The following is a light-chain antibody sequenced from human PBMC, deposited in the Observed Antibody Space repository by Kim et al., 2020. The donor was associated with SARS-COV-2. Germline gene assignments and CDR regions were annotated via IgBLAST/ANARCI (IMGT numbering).Light chain of an antibody. V-gene: IGKV1-5*03. CDR2: KAS. J-gene: IGKJ2*01. Sequence: DIQMTQSPSTLPASVGDRVTITCRARQTISRWLAWFQRIPGKAPKRIIYKASNLDFEVPSRFSDSGSDTDFTLTISSLQPDDFATYYCKQYVSYPYTYCQGTKLVI. CDR1: QTISRW. CDR3: KQYVSYPYT.